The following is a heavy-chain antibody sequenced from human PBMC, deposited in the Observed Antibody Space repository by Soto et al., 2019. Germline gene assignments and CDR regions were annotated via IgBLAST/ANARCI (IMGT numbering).Heavy chain of an antibody. V-gene: IGHV4-34*01. D-gene: IGHD1-1*01. CDR1: GQSFSGHS. CDR3: ARGSGIVALPGELEDVKYDY. CDR2: INESRSR. Sequence: QVQLQQWGAGLVKPSETLSLSCAVYGQSFSGHSWAWIRQPPGKGLEWIGEINESRSRYYNPSLKTRVTISTDTSKKQFSLKLSSVSAADTAAYFCARGSGIVALPGELEDVKYDYWGQGTLVNVSS. J-gene: IGHJ4*02.